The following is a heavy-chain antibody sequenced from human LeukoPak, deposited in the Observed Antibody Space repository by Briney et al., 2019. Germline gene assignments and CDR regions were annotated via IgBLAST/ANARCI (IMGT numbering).Heavy chain of an antibody. CDR2: IYYSGST. V-gene: IGHV4-39*01. CDR3: ASQPTDYYVSSGYYYHYYYYMDV. Sequence: SETLSLTCTVSGGSISSSSYYWGWIRQPPGKGLEWIGSIYYSGSTYYNPSLKSRVTISVDTSKNQFSVKLSSVTAADTAVYYCASQPTDYYVSSGYYYHYYYYMDVWGKGTTVTVSS. CDR1: GGSISSSSYY. J-gene: IGHJ6*03. D-gene: IGHD3-22*01.